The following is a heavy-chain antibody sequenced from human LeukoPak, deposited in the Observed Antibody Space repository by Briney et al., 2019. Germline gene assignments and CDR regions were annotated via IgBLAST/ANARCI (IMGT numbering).Heavy chain of an antibody. D-gene: IGHD6-19*01. J-gene: IGHJ6*02. V-gene: IGHV3-23*01. CDR3: AKEEQWLVWAGEDYYYYGMDV. Sequence: GGSLRLSCAASGFTFSSTSMSWVRQAPGKGLEWVAVTVGGGDGTYYADSVKGRFTISRDNSKNTLYLQMNSLRAEDTAVYYCAKEEQWLVWAGEDYYYYGMDVWGQGTTVTVSS. CDR2: TVGGGDGT. CDR1: GFTFSSTS.